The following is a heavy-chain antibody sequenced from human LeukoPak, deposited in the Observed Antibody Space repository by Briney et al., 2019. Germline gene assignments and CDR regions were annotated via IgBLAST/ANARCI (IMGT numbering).Heavy chain of an antibody. J-gene: IGHJ6*02. D-gene: IGHD5-18*01. CDR1: GGTFSSYA. Sequence: ASVKVSCKASGGTFSSYAISWVRQAPGQGLEWMGWISAYNGNTNYAQKLQGRVTMTTDTSTSTAYMELRSLRSDDTAAYYCAREDSYGANYYYYYGMDVWGQGTTVTVSS. CDR3: AREDSYGANYYYYYGMDV. V-gene: IGHV1-18*01. CDR2: ISAYNGNT.